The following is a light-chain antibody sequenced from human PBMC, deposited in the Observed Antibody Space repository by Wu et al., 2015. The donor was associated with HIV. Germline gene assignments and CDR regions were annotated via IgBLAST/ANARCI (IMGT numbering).Light chain of an antibody. CDR1: QTITKSR. V-gene: IGKV3-20*01. J-gene: IGKJ1*01. Sequence: EVALTQSPGNLSLSPGERATLFCRANQTITKSRLAWLQQRPGQAPRLLIYDAFIRATGIPDRISGSGSGTDFSLTINRLEPEDFAVYFCQQYDTSPWTFGQGTTVEI. CDR3: QQYDTSPWT. CDR2: DAF.